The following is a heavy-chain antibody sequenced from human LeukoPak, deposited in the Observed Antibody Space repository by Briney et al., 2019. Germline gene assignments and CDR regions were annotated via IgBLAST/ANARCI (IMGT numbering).Heavy chain of an antibody. J-gene: IGHJ4*02. CDR3: AKGAVVADY. D-gene: IGHD5-18*01. Sequence: GGSLRLSCAASGFTFSSYGMHWVRQAPGKGLEWVAVISYDGSNKYYADSVKGRFTISRDNSKNTPYLQMNSLRAEDTAVYYCAKGAVVADYWGQGTLVTVSS. CDR2: ISYDGSNK. CDR1: GFTFSSYG. V-gene: IGHV3-30*18.